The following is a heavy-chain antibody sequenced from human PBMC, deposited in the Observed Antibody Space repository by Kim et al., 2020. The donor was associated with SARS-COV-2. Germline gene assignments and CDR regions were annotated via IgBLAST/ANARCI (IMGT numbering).Heavy chain of an antibody. CDR1: GFTFSSYS. D-gene: IGHD5-18*01. CDR2: ISSSSSYI. Sequence: GGSLRLSCAASGFTFSSYSMNWVRQAPGKGLEWVSSISSSSSYIYYADSVKGRFTISRDNAKNSLYLQMNSLRAEDTAVYYCARYPGSYGSSYYYYGMDVWGQGTTDTVSS. J-gene: IGHJ6*02. V-gene: IGHV3-21*01. CDR3: ARYPGSYGSSYYYYGMDV.